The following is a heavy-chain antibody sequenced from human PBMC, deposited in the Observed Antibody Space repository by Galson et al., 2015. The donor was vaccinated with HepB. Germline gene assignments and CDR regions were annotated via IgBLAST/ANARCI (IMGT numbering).Heavy chain of an antibody. CDR1: GDSVSSNSAA. J-gene: IGHJ4*02. Sequence: CAISGDSVSSNSAAWSWIRQSPSRGLEWLGRTYYRSKWYNGYAVSVKSRITINPDTSKNQFSLQLNSVTPEDTAVYYCARSQLGIDYWGQGTLVTVSS. V-gene: IGHV6-1*01. CDR2: TYYRSKWYN. D-gene: IGHD7-27*01. CDR3: ARSQLGIDY.